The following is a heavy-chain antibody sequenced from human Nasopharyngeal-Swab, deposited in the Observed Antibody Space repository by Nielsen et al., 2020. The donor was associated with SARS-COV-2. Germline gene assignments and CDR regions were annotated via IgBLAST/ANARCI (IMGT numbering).Heavy chain of an antibody. D-gene: IGHD6-13*01. V-gene: IGHV3-48*02. CDR1: GVIFSKYW. J-gene: IGHJ4*02. Sequence: GESLKISCVASGVIFSKYWMHWVRQAPGKGLEWVSYISTSSSTIYYADSVKGRFTISRDDAQNSLYLQMNSLRDEDTAVYYCARASKMGAAAGLHPFGNWGQGALVTVSS. CDR2: ISTSSSTI. CDR3: ARASKMGAAAGLHPFGN.